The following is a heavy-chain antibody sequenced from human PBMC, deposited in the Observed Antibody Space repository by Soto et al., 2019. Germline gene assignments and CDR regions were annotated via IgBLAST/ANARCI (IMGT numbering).Heavy chain of an antibody. CDR2: ITSSGDRA. CDR1: GFTFSYYE. Sequence: EVQLVESGGGLAQPGGSLRLSCVASGFTFSYYEMNWVRQAPGKGLEWISYITSSGDRAQYADSVKGRFTISRDNTKNLLYLQMTSLSAEDTGLYSCARDIFDNWGQGTLVIVSS. J-gene: IGHJ4*02. CDR3: ARDIFDN. V-gene: IGHV3-48*03.